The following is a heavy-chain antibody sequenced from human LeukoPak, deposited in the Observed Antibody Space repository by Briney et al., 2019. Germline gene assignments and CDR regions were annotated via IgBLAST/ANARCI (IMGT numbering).Heavy chain of an antibody. J-gene: IGHJ6*03. CDR3: ARKGPANYYYYYMDV. D-gene: IGHD2-2*01. Sequence: ASVTVSCKSSGYTFTSYDINWVRQATGQGLEWMGWINPNSGNTGYAPKFQGRVTLTRNTSISTAYMELSSLRSEDTAVYYCARKGPANYYYYYMDVWGKGTTVTVSS. CDR1: GYTFTSYD. V-gene: IGHV1-8*01. CDR2: INPNSGNT.